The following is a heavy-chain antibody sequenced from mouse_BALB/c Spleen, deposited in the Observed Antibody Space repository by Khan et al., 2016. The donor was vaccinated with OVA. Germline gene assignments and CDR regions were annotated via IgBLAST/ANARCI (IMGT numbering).Heavy chain of an antibody. CDR2: IRSKSNNYAT. Sequence: EVQLVQSGGGLVQPKGSLKLSCAASGFTFNTYAMNWVRQAPGKGLEWVARIRSKSNNYATYYAVSVKDRFTISRDDSQSMLYLQMKNLKTEDTAMDYWVGLGAYWGQGTLVTVSA. CDR1: GFTFNTYA. V-gene: IGHV10-1*02. CDR3: VGLGAY. J-gene: IGHJ3*01.